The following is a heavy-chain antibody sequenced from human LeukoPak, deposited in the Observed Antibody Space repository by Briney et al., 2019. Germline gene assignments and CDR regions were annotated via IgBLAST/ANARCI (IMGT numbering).Heavy chain of an antibody. CDR2: ISGSGTTT. D-gene: IGHD1-14*01. J-gene: IGHJ4*02. Sequence: GGSLRLSCAASGFTFSNYAMSWVRQAPGKGLEWVPTISGSGTTTYYADSVKGRFTTSRDNSRNTLDLQMNSLRAEDTAVYYCAKDQRTTPYTDYWGQGTLVTVSS. CDR1: GFTFSNYA. V-gene: IGHV3-23*01. CDR3: AKDQRTTPYTDY.